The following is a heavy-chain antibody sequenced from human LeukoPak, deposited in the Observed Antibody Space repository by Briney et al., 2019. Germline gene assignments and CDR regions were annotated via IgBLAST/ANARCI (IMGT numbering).Heavy chain of an antibody. CDR2: ITSNGGST. V-gene: IGHV3-64*02. D-gene: IGHD1-26*01. CDR1: GFTFSSYG. Sequence: GGSLRLSCAASGFTFSSYGMHWVRQAPGKGLEYVSGITSNGGSTYYGDSVKGRFTISRDNSKNILYLQMGSLRDEDMAVYYCARGSRGSYPNWGQGTLVTVSS. J-gene: IGHJ4*02. CDR3: ARGSRGSYPN.